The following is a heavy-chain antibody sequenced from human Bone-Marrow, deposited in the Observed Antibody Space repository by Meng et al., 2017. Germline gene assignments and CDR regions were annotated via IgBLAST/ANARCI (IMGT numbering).Heavy chain of an antibody. CDR3: ARGRVTTVTTPNWYFDL. J-gene: IGHJ2*01. CDR2: INHSGST. CDR1: GGSFSGYY. D-gene: IGHD4-17*01. Sequence: QGQVQQWGEGLLKPSETLSLPCAVYGGSFSGYYWSWIRQPPGKGLEWIGEINHSGSTNYNPSLKSRVTISVDTSKNQFSLKLSSVTAADTAVYYCARGRVTTVTTPNWYFDLWGRGTLVTVSS. V-gene: IGHV4-34*01.